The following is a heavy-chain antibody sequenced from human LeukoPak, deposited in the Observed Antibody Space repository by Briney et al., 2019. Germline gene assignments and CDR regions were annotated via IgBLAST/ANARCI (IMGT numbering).Heavy chain of an antibody. CDR1: GGSISSSEL. CDR3: ARTPYHYYAVDV. V-gene: IGHV4-4*02. CDR2: IYQSGST. J-gene: IGHJ6*02. Sequence: SETLSLTCAVSGGSISSSELWSWVRQPPGKGLEWIGEIYQSGSTNYNPSLKSRVSISLDKSKNQLSLKLTSVTAADTAVYFCARTPYHYYAVDVWGQGTTVTVSS.